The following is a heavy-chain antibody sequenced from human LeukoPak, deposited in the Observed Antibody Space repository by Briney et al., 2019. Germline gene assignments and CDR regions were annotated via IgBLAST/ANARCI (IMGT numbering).Heavy chain of an antibody. V-gene: IGHV4-4*02. J-gene: IGHJ5*02. CDR3: ARDRGITGTTGWFDP. CDR1: GGSLGRSNW. CDR2: IYQSGST. D-gene: IGHD1-7*01. Sequence: PSETLSLTCVVSGGSLGRSNWWSWVRQPPGKGLEWIGEIYQSGSTNYNPSLKSRVAISVDTSKNQFSLKLSSVTAADTAVYFCARDRGITGTTGWFDPWGQGTLVTVSS.